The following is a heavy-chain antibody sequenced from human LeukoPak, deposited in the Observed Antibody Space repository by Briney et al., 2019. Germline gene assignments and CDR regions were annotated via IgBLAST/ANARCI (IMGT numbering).Heavy chain of an antibody. CDR1: GGSIGDDY. CDR3: ARDNGSGYTYGYEHYYYYIDV. Sequence: SETLSLTCTVSGGSIGDDYFTWIRQPAGKGLEWIGRIHSGGTTNYNPSLMTRVTFSIDTSKKQISLRLTSMTAADTALYYCARDNGSGYTYGYEHYYYYIDVWGKGTTVTVSS. J-gene: IGHJ6*03. CDR2: IHSGGTT. V-gene: IGHV4-4*07. D-gene: IGHD5-18*01.